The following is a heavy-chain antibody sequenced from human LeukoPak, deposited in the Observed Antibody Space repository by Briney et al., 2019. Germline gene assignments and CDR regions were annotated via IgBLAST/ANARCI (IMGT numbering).Heavy chain of an antibody. V-gene: IGHV3-23*01. CDR1: GFSLTTYA. CDR2: ISDRGDST. J-gene: IGHJ4*02. D-gene: IGHD1-26*01. Sequence: GGSLRLSCAASGFSLTTYAMGWVRQAPGKGLECVSVISDRGDSTYYADSVKGRFTISGDNSKNTLYLQMNSLKAEDTAVYYCASALRIYYYFDYWGQGTLVTVSS. CDR3: ASALRIYYYFDY.